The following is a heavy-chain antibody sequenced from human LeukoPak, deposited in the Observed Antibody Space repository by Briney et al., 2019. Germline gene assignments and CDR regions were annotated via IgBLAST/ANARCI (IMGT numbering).Heavy chain of an antibody. V-gene: IGHV4-59*01. J-gene: IGHJ4*02. CDR1: GGSISSYY. Sequence: PSETLSLTCTVSGGSISSYYWSWIRQPPGKGLEWIGYIYYSGSTNYNPSLKSRVTISVDTSKNQFSLKLSSVTAADTAVYFCARSETYYDILTGYPEREDYFDYWGQGTLVTVSS. CDR3: ARSETYYDILTGYPEREDYFDY. CDR2: IYYSGST. D-gene: IGHD3-9*01.